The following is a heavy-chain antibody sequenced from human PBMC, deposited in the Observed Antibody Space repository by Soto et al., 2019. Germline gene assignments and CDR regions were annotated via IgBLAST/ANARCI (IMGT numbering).Heavy chain of an antibody. CDR1: GGSISSGGYY. D-gene: IGHD5-18*01. CDR3: DCFFCGGYGYGFLYHGMDV. Sequence: SETLSLTCAVSGGSISSGGYYWSWIRQQPGKGLEWIGYISHSGSTYYNPSLKSRVTISVDTSKNQFSLKLSSVTAADTAVYYCDCFFCGGYGYGFLYHGMDVLGQGNPAPGLL. CDR2: ISHSGST. J-gene: IGHJ6*01. V-gene: IGHV4-30-2*01.